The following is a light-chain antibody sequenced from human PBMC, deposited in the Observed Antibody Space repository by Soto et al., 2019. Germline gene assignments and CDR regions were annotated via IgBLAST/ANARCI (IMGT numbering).Light chain of an antibody. CDR2: DST. CDR3: QQYGSSPRT. Sequence: ALKQSPATLSLSPGETATLSCRASQNIHTSLAWYQQKPGQAPRLVVYDSTLRANGVPARFSRSGSGTDFTLTISRLEPEEFAVYYCQQYGSSPRTFGQVTRLEIK. V-gene: IGKV3-20*01. J-gene: IGKJ5*01. CDR1: QNIHTS.